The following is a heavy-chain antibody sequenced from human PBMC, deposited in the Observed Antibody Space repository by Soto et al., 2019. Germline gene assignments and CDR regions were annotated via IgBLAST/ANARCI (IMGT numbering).Heavy chain of an antibody. J-gene: IGHJ3*02. Sequence: SETLSLTCTVSGGSVSSGSYYWSWIRQPPGKGLEWIGYIYYSGSTNYNPSLKSRVTISVDTSKDQFSLKLSSVTAADTAVYYCARRGSDAFDIWGQGTMVTVSS. CDR2: IYYSGST. CDR1: GGSVSSGSYY. CDR3: ARRGSDAFDI. V-gene: IGHV4-61*01.